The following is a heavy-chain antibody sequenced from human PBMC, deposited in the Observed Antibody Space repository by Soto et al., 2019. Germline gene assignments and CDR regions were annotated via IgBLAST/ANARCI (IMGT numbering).Heavy chain of an antibody. CDR3: ARQGYYDLLSGYYLFDY. V-gene: IGHV4-59*08. J-gene: IGHJ4*02. Sequence: SSETLSLTCTVSGGSISGYYWSWIRQSPEKGLEYIGYISYSGSTNYNPSLKSRVIVSIDTSKNQFSLKLTSVTAADTAVYYCARQGYYDLLSGYYLFDYWGQGILVTVSS. CDR2: ISYSGST. D-gene: IGHD3-3*01. CDR1: GGSISGYY.